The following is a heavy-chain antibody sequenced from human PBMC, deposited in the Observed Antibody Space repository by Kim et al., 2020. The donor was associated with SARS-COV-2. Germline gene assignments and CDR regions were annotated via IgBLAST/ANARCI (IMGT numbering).Heavy chain of an antibody. J-gene: IGHJ5*02. V-gene: IGHV4-28*03. CDR3: ARAPNGVCYNWFDN. D-gene: IGHD2-8*01. Sequence: NPSLKRRVTISVDMSKNQFSLKLKPGTEVDTAVYYCARAPNGVCYNWFDNWGQGALVTVSS.